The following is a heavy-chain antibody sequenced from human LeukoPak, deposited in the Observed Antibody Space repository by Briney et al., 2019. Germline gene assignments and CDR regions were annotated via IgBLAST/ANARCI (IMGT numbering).Heavy chain of an antibody. CDR2: IKQDGSEK. V-gene: IGHV3-7*01. CDR3: ASDTLGYYPDY. J-gene: IGHJ4*02. Sequence: PGGSLRLSCAASGFTFSSYWMSWVRQAPGKGLEWVANIKQDGSEKYYVDSVKGRFTISRDNAKNSLYLQMNSLRAEDTAVYYCASDTLGYYPDYWGQGTLVTVSS. D-gene: IGHD3-22*01. CDR1: GFTFSSYW.